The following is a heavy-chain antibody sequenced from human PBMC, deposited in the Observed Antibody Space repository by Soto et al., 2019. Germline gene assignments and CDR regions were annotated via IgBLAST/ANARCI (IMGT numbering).Heavy chain of an antibody. J-gene: IGHJ4*02. D-gene: IGHD1-26*01. CDR3: VRGASLNFDY. CDR2: IYHSGSP. Sequence: SETLSLTCAVSGGSISDTNWWTWVRQTPGKGLEWIGEIYHSGSPTYSPSLRGRATISVDKSNNQFSLRLRYVTAADTAFYYCVRGASLNFDYWGQGTLVTVSS. V-gene: IGHV4-4*02. CDR1: GGSISDTNW.